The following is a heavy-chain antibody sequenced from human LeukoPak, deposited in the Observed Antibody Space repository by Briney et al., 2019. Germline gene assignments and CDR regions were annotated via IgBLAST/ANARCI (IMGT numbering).Heavy chain of an antibody. J-gene: IGHJ4*02. D-gene: IGHD2-21*02. CDR2: ISYDGSNK. V-gene: IGHV3-30-3*01. CDR3: ARGLVVVTAEFDY. CDR1: GFTFSSYA. Sequence: GGSLRLSCAASGFTFSSYAMHWVRQAPGKGLEWVAVISYDGSNKYYADSVKGRFTISRDNAKNSLFLQMNSLRAEDTAVYYCARGLVVVTAEFDYWGQGTLVTVSS.